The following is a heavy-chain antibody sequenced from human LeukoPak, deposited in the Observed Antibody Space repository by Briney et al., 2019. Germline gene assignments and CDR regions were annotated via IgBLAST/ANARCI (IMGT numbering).Heavy chain of an antibody. V-gene: IGHV3-74*01. J-gene: IGHJ5*02. CDR3: ARPLRSLAWFDP. D-gene: IGHD1-26*01. CDR1: GFTFSSYW. CDR2: INSDGSST. Sequence: PGGSLRLSCAASGFTFSSYWTHWVRQAPGKGLVWVSRINSDGSSTSYADSVKGRFTISRDNAKNTLYLQMNSLRAEDTAVYYCARPLRSLAWFDPWGQGTLVTVSS.